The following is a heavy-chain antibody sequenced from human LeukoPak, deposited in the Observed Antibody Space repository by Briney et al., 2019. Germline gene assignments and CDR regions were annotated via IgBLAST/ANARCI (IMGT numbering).Heavy chain of an antibody. CDR2: IYYSGST. D-gene: IGHD1/OR15-1a*01. CDR3: ARATPKRTYYYYGMTS. J-gene: IGHJ6*02. CDR1: GGSISSYY. Sequence: SETLSLTCTVSGGSISSYYWSWIRQPPGKGLEWIGYIYYSGSTNYNPSLKSRVTISVDTSKNQFSLKLSSVTAADTAVYYCARATPKRTYYYYGMTSGAKGPRSPSP. V-gene: IGHV4-59*01.